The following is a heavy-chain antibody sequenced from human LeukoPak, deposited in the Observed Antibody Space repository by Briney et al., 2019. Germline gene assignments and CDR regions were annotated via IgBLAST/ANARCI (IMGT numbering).Heavy chain of an antibody. CDR2: IYYSGST. CDR1: GGSISSSSYY. D-gene: IGHD3-9*01. CDR3: ARERYYDILTGYYYYYYMDV. J-gene: IGHJ6*03. Sequence: PSETLSLTCTVSGGSISSSSYYWGWIRQPPGKGLEWIGSIYYSGSTYCNPSLKSRVTISVDTSKNQFSLKLSSVTAADTAVYYCARERYYDILTGYYYYYYMDVWGKGTTVTVSS. V-gene: IGHV4-39*07.